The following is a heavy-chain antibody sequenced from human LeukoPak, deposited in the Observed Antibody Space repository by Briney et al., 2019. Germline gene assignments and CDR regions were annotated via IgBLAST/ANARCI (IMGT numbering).Heavy chain of an antibody. J-gene: IGHJ4*02. V-gene: IGHV1-2*02. CDR1: GYTFTDFSVYY. CDR2: INPNSCAT. D-gene: IGHD6-19*01. Sequence: ASVKVSCRASGYTFTDFSVYYIHWVRQAPGQGLEWMGWINPNSCATYYAHKFQGRVTMTRDTSINTAYMELSRLTSDDTVVYFCVRVSTGWYFDYWGQGTLVSVSS. CDR3: VRVSTGWYFDY.